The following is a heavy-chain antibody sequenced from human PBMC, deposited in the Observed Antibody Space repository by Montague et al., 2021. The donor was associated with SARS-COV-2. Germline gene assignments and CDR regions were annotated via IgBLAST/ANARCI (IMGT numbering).Heavy chain of an antibody. CDR1: GGSISSSNYY. J-gene: IGHJ6*02. CDR2: MYYSGST. V-gene: IGHV4-39*07. D-gene: IGHD3-10*01. CDR3: ARDDIVLQGVTKGMDV. Sequence: SETLSLTCTVSGGSISSSNYYWGWIRQPPGKGLEWIGNMYYSGSTYYNPSLKSRVTISIDTYKNQFSLKLSSVTAADTAVYYCARDDIVLQGVTKGMDVWGQGTMVTVSS.